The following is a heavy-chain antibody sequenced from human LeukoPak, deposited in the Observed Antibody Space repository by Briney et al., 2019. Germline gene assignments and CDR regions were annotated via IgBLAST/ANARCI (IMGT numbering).Heavy chain of an antibody. V-gene: IGHV3-7*01. CDR3: ARDPTYDSRSPLGY. J-gene: IGHJ4*02. CDR2: IKYDGSEK. Sequence: PGGSLRLSCAASGFPFSRYWMTWVRQAPGKGLEWVANIKYDGSEKFYVGSVRGRFTISRDNTNNSLHLQMNSLRAEDTAIYYCARDPTYDSRSPLGYGGQGTLVAVSS. CDR1: GFPFSRYW. D-gene: IGHD3-10*01.